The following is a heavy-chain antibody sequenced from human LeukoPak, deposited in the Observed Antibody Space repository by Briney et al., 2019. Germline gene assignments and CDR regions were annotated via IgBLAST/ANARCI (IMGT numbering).Heavy chain of an antibody. CDR3: AREHSSSWDQFDY. CDR1: GFTFSSYG. J-gene: IGHJ4*02. D-gene: IGHD6-13*01. CDR2: IPFDGTIK. Sequence: GGSLRLSCAASGFTFSSYGIHWVRQAPGKGLEWVAVIPFDGTIKYYADSVKGRFTSSRDNSKNTLYLQMNSLRVEDTAVYYCAREHSSSWDQFDYWGQGTLVTVSS. V-gene: IGHV3-30*03.